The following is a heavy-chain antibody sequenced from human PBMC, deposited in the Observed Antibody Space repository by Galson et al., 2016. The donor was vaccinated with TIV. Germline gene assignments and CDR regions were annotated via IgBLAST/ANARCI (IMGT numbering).Heavy chain of an antibody. D-gene: IGHD3-3*01. CDR3: ASPRHGGFLRFSMDV. CDR2: ISYDATNT. J-gene: IGHJ6*02. Sequence: SLRLSCAASSIHFSSFAMHWVRQAPGRGLEWVAVISYDATNTYYADSVKGRFTVSRGNSKNTLHLQINSVRGEDTATYYCASPRHGGFLRFSMDVWGQGTTVIVS. V-gene: IGHV3-30*04. CDR1: SIHFSSFA.